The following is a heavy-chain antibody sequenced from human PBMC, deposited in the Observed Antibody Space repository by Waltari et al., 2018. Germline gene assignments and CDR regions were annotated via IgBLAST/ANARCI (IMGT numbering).Heavy chain of an antibody. J-gene: IGHJ3*02. CDR2: IDSGGST. D-gene: IGHD5-12*01. V-gene: IGHV3-53*01. Sequence: EVQLVESGGGLIQPGGSLRLSCAASGFTVSSNYMSWVRQAPGKGLEWVSVIDSGGSTYYADSVKGRFTISRDNSKNTLYLQMNSLRAEDTAVYYCARDSCYVKMEAFDIWGQGTMVTVSS. CDR3: ARDSCYVKMEAFDI. CDR1: GFTVSSNY.